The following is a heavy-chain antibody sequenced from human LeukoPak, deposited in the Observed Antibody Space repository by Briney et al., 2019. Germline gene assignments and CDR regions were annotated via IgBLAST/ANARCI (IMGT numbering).Heavy chain of an antibody. CDR2: IGSSSSYI. Sequence: GGSLRLSCAASGFTFSSYSMNWVRQAPGKGLEWVSSIGSSSSYIYYADSVKGRFTISRDNAKNSLYLQMNSLRAEDTAVYYCARAYDSSGYYYYGMDVWGQGTTVTVSS. D-gene: IGHD3-22*01. V-gene: IGHV3-21*01. CDR1: GFTFSSYS. J-gene: IGHJ6*02. CDR3: ARAYDSSGYYYYGMDV.